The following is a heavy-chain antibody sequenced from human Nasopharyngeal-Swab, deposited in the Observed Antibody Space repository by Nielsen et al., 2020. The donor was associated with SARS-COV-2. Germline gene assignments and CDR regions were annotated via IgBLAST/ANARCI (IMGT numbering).Heavy chain of an antibody. Sequence: ASVTVSCKASGYTFTSYYMHWVRQAPGQGLEWMGIINPSGGSTSYAQKFQGRVTMTRDTSTSTVYMELSSLRSEDTAVYYCARPAGGDFAPLGFDYWGQGTLVTVSS. CDR2: INPSGGST. V-gene: IGHV1-46*01. D-gene: IGHD3-16*01. CDR1: GYTFTSYY. CDR3: ARPAGGDFAPLGFDY. J-gene: IGHJ4*02.